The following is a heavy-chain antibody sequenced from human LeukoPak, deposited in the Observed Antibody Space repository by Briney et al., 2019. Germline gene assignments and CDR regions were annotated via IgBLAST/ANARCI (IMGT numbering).Heavy chain of an antibody. CDR1: RFTFSNYA. V-gene: IGHV4-59*01. CDR2: IYYSGST. Sequence: GSLRLSCAASRFTFSNYAMHWVRQAPGKGLEWIGYIYYSGSTNYNPSLKSRVTISVDTSKNQFSLKLSSVTAADTAVYYCAREYSSSLDAFDIWGQGTMVTVSS. D-gene: IGHD6-13*01. CDR3: AREYSSSLDAFDI. J-gene: IGHJ3*02.